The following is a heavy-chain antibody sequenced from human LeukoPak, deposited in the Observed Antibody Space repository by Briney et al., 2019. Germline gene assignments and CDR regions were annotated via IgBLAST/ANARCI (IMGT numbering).Heavy chain of an antibody. CDR1: GFTFNSYT. J-gene: IGHJ3*02. CDR2: ISSSSSYI. Sequence: TGGSLRLSCAASGFTFNSYTMNWVRQAPGKGLEWVSSISSSSSYIYYADSVQGRFTISRDNAENSLFLQMNSLRAEDTALYYCAREMPGAMSAFDIWGQGTMVTISS. D-gene: IGHD1-26*01. CDR3: AREMPGAMSAFDI. V-gene: IGHV3-21*06.